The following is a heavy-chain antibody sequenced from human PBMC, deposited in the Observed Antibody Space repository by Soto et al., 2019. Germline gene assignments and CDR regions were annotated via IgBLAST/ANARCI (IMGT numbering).Heavy chain of an antibody. D-gene: IGHD2-15*01. CDR3: ARDPGVVAATSYYYYYYGMDV. V-gene: IGHV1-18*01. CDR1: GYTFTSYG. J-gene: IGHJ6*02. Sequence: ASVKVSCKASGYTFTSYGISWVRQAPGQGLEWMGWISAYNGNTNYAQKLQGRVTMTTDTSTSTAYMELRSLRSDDTAVYYCARDPGVVAATSYYYYYYGMDVWGQGTTVTVSS. CDR2: ISAYNGNT.